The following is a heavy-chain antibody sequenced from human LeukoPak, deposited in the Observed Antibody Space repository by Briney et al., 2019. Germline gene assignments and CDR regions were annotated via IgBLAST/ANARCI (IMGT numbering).Heavy chain of an antibody. J-gene: IGHJ4*02. CDR2: IYYTGST. CDR3: ARRGGSGRAFDY. V-gene: IGHV4-39*01. Sequence: PSETLSLTCSVSGASISGGTYYWGWIRQPPGKGLEWIGSIYYTGSTYDNPSLKSRVTISVDTSKHQFSLKLSSVTAGDTAVYYCARRGGSGRAFDYWGQGTLVTVSS. CDR1: GASISGGTYY. D-gene: IGHD1-26*01.